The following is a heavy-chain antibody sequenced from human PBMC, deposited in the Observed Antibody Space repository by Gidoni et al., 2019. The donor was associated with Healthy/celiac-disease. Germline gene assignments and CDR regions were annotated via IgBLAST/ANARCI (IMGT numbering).Heavy chain of an antibody. V-gene: IGHV3-11*06. CDR1: GFTFSDYY. J-gene: IGHJ6*02. CDR3: ARDRNSSGWYYYGMDV. Sequence: QVQLVESGGGLVKPGGSLRLSCAASGFTFSDYYMSWIRQAPGKGLEWVSYISSSSSYTNYADSVKGRFTISRDNAKNSLYLQMNSLRAEDTAVYYCARDRNSSGWYYYGMDVWGQGTTVTVSS. CDR2: ISSSSSYT. D-gene: IGHD6-19*01.